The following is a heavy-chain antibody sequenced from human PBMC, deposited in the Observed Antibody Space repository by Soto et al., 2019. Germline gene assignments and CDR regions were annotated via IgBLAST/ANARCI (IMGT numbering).Heavy chain of an antibody. CDR2: IYHSGSH. CDR1: SGSIFTTNW. D-gene: IGHD3-16*01. Sequence: QVQLQESGPGLVKPSGTLSLTCAASSGSIFTTNWWSWVRQSPGRGLQWIGDIYHSGSHKYNPSLKSRDSISIDKSKDRFSLNLTSVPAADTAVYYCARKPDVATAKVGGGYVFDVWGQGTMVTVSS. CDR3: ARKPDVATAKVGGGYVFDV. J-gene: IGHJ3*01. V-gene: IGHV4-4*02.